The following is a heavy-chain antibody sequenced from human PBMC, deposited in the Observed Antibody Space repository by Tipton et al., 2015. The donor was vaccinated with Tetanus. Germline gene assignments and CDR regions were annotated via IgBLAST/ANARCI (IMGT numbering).Heavy chain of an antibody. J-gene: IGHJ3*02. CDR2: IYSGGTT. V-gene: IGHV4-4*07. Sequence: LSCTVSGGSTHSHYWSWIRQSAAKGLEWIGRIYSGGTTNYNPSLKSRVFMSMDTSKNQFSLELSSVTVADTAVYFCARVLRYSTRGGWDDAFDIWGQGTMVTVSS. CDR1: GGSTHSHY. CDR3: ARVLRYSTRGGWDDAFDI. D-gene: IGHD2-8*02.